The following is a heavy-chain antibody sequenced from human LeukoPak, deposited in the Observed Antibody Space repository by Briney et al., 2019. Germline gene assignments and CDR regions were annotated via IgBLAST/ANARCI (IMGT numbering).Heavy chain of an antibody. CDR2: IKQDGSEK. J-gene: IGHJ3*02. CDR3: ARESPKTVYYYDSSGSYMGAFDI. Sequence: GGSLRLSCAASGFTFSSYSMNWVRQAPGKGLEWVANIKQDGSEKYYVDSVKGRFTISRDNAKNSLYLQMNSLRAEDTAVYYCARESPKTVYYYDSSGSYMGAFDIWGQGTMVTVSS. V-gene: IGHV3-7*01. D-gene: IGHD3-22*01. CDR1: GFTFSSYS.